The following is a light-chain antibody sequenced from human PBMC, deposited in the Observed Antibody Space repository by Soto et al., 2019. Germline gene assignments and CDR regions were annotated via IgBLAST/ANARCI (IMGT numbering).Light chain of an antibody. V-gene: IGKV3-11*01. CDR3: QQRSDWPRT. J-gene: IGKJ2*01. Sequence: EIVLTQSPATLSLSPGERATLSCRASHTVGNYLAWYQQKPGQAPRLLIYDASNRATDIPARFTGSGSGTDFTLTISSLEPEDFAVYYCQQRSDWPRTFGQGTRLEIK. CDR2: DAS. CDR1: HTVGNY.